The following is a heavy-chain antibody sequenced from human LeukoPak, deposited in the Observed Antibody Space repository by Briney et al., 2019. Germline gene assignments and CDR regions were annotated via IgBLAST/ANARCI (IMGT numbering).Heavy chain of an antibody. D-gene: IGHD6-19*01. J-gene: IGHJ4*02. Sequence: GGSLRLSCAASGLTFSSYWMSWVRQAPGKGLEWVANIKQDGSEKYYVDSVKGRFTISRDNAKNSLYLQMNSLRAEDTAVYYCAKANSSGWSDFDYWGQGTLVTVSS. V-gene: IGHV3-7*03. CDR2: IKQDGSEK. CDR3: AKANSSGWSDFDY. CDR1: GLTFSSYW.